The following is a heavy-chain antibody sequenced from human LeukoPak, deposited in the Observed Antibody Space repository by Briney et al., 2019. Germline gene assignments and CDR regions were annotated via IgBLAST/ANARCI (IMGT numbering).Heavy chain of an antibody. V-gene: IGHV4-59*08. CDR3: ARQKSYDSSGYYYRKNWFDP. J-gene: IGHJ5*02. CDR2: IYYSGST. Sequence: GSLRLSCAASGFTSSNYWMSWVRQAPGKGLEWIGYIYYSGSTYYNPSLKSRVTISVDTSKNQFSLKLSSVTAADTAVYYCARQKSYDSSGYYYRKNWFDPWGQGTLVTVSS. D-gene: IGHD3-22*01. CDR1: GFTSSNYW.